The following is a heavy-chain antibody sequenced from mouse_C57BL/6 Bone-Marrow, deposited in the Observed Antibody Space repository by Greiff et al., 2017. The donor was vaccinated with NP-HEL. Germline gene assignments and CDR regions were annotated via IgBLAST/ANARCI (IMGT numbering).Heavy chain of an antibody. J-gene: IGHJ1*03. CDR2: IDPNSGGT. CDR3: EGRAYGSTSYWYFDV. V-gene: IGHV1-72*01. CDR1: GYTFTSYW. Sequence: VKLQQSGAELVKPGASVKLSCKASGYTFTSYWMHWVKQRPGRGLEWIGRIDPNSGGTKYNEKFKSKATLTVDKPSSTAYMQLSSLTSEDSAVYYGEGRAYGSTSYWYFDVWGTGTTVTVSS. D-gene: IGHD1-1*01.